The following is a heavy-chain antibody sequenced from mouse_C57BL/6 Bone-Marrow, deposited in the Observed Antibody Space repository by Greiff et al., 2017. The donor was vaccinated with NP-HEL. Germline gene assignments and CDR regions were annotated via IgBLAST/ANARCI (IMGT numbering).Heavy chain of an antibody. Sequence: QVQLQQSGAELVKPGASVKLSCKASGYTFTSYWMQWVKQRPGQGLEWIGEIDPSDSYTNYNQKFKGKATLTVDTSSSTAYMQLSSLTSEDSAVYYCARPRDWYYFDYWGQGTT. CDR3: ARPRDWYYFDY. CDR1: GYTFTSYW. CDR2: IDPSDSYT. J-gene: IGHJ2*01. D-gene: IGHD3-3*01. V-gene: IGHV1-50*01.